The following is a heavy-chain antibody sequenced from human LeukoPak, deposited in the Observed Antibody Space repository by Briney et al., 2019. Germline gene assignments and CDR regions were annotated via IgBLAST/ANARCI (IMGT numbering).Heavy chain of an antibody. D-gene: IGHD3-22*01. CDR1: GGSFSGYY. J-gene: IGHJ5*02. V-gene: IGHV4-34*01. CDR3: VRALDYYDSSGYS. Sequence: NPSETLSLTCAVYGGSFSGYYWSWIRQPPGKGLEWIGEINHSGSTNYNPSLKSRVTISVDTSKNQFSLKLSSVTAADTAVYYCVRALDYYDSSGYSWGQGTLVTVSS. CDR2: INHSGST.